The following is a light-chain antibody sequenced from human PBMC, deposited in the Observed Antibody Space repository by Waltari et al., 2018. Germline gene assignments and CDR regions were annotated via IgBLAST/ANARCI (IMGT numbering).Light chain of an antibody. J-gene: IGKJ1*01. V-gene: IGKV4-1*01. CDR1: QSVLYSSNNKNY. Sequence: DIVMTQSPASLAVSLGERAPINCNASQSVLYSSNNKNYLAWYQQKPGQPPKLLIYWASTRESGVPDRFSGSVSGTDFTLTISSLQAEDVAVYYCQHYYSPPWTFGQGTKVEIK. CDR3: QHYYSPPWT. CDR2: WAS.